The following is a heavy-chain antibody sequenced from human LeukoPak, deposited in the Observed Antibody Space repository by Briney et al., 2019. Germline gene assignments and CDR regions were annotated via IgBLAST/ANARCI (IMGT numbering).Heavy chain of an antibody. V-gene: IGHV3-23*01. J-gene: IGHJ4*02. CDR1: GFTFSTYA. CDR2: ISGSGDNT. Sequence: GGSLRLSCAASGFTFSTYAMSWVRQAPGKGLEWVSVISGSGDNTYYADSVKGRFTISRDNSKNTLHLQMNNLRAEDTALYYCAKTPDIDMIEVGTSFDYWGQGTLVSVST. CDR3: AKTPDIDMIEVGTSFDY. D-gene: IGHD3-22*01.